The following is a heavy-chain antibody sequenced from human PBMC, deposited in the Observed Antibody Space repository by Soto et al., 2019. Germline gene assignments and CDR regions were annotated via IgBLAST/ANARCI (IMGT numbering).Heavy chain of an antibody. D-gene: IGHD4-17*01. J-gene: IGHJ4*02. CDR2: IYWDDDK. V-gene: IGHV2-5*02. CDR1: GFSLSAHGVR. CDR3: AHSDYGDYFDY. Sequence: QITLKESGPTLVKPTQTLTLTCTFSGFSLSAHGVRVGWIRQPPGKALEWLALIYWDDDKRYSPSLKSRLTITKDTSKNQVVLTMTNMVPVDTATYFCAHSDYGDYFDYWGQGTLVTVSS.